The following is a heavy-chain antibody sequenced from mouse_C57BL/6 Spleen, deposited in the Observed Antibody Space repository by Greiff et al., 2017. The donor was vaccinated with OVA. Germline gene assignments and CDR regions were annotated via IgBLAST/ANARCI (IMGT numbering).Heavy chain of an antibody. CDR1: GFTFSSYT. J-gene: IGHJ2*01. D-gene: IGHD2-1*01. V-gene: IGHV5-9*01. Sequence: DVKLVESGGGLVKPGGSLKLSCAASGFTFSSYTMSWVRQTPEKRLEWVATISGGGGNTYYPDSVKGRFTISRDNAKNTLYLQMSSLRSEDTALYYCARSYGNWYYFDYWGQGTTLTVSS. CDR3: ARSYGNWYYFDY. CDR2: ISGGGGNT.